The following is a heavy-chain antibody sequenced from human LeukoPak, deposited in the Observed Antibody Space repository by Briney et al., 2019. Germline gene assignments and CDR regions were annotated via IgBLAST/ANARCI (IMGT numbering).Heavy chain of an antibody. CDR3: ARENLVRTFDY. CDR1: GGSISSGGYY. D-gene: IGHD2/OR15-2a*01. V-gene: IGHV4-31*03. CDR2: IYYSGST. Sequence: SQTLSLTCTVSGGSISSGGYYWSWIRQHPGKGLEWIGYIYYSGSTYYNPSLKSRVTLSVDTSKNQFSLKLSSVTAADTAVYYCARENLVRTFDYWGQGTLVTVSS. J-gene: IGHJ4*02.